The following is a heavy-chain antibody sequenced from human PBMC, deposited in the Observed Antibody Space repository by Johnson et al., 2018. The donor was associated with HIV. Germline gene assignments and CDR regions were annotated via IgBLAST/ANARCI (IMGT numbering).Heavy chain of an antibody. Sequence: QVQLVESGGGVVQPGRSLRLSCAASGFTFSSYAMHWVRQAPGKGLEWVAVMSYDDSNKYYVDSVKGRLTISRDNSKNTLYLQMNSLRVEDTALYYCARESMVQGVTLYVVYAFDIWGQGTLVTVSS. CDR1: GFTFSSYA. CDR2: MSYDDSNK. D-gene: IGHD3-10*01. J-gene: IGHJ3*02. V-gene: IGHV3-30*04. CDR3: ARESMVQGVTLYVVYAFDI.